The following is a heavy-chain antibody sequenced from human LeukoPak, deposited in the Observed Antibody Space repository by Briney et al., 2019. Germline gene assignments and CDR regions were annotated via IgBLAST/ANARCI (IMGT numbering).Heavy chain of an antibody. CDR1: GGSISSSSYS. D-gene: IGHD2-21*02. Sequence: SETLSLTCTVSGGSISSSSYSWGWIRQPPGKGLEWIGSIFYSGSTYYNPSLKSRVTISVDMSKNQFSLKLISVTAADTAVYYCARSYCGGDSPCADYWGQGTLVTVSS. CDR2: IFYSGST. J-gene: IGHJ4*02. V-gene: IGHV4-39*01. CDR3: ARSYCGGDSPCADY.